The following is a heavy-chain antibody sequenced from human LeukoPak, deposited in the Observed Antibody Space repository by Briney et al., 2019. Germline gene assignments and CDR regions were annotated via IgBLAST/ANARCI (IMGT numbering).Heavy chain of an antibody. Sequence: GGALRLSCAASGFTFSSYAMSWVRQAPGKGLEWVSAISGSGGSTYYADSVKGRFTISRDNSKNTLYLQMNSLRAEDTAVYYCANAVIDFDWLHYLYWGQGTLVTVSS. CDR2: ISGSGGST. J-gene: IGHJ4*02. CDR3: ANAVIDFDWLHYLY. V-gene: IGHV3-23*01. CDR1: GFTFSSYA. D-gene: IGHD3-9*01.